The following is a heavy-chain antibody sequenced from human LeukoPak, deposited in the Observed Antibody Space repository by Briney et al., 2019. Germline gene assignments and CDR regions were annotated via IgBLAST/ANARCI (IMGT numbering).Heavy chain of an antibody. CDR3: ARGHRMVRGVSKRYYYMDV. D-gene: IGHD3-10*01. CDR2: INPNSGGT. J-gene: IGHJ6*03. V-gene: IGHV1-2*06. CDR1: GYTFTGYY. Sequence: GASVKVSCKASGYTFTGYYMHWVRQAPGQGLEWMGRINPNSGGTNYAQKFQGRVTITRNTSISSAYMELSSLRSEDTAVYYCARGHRMVRGVSKRYYYMDVWGKGTTVTVSS.